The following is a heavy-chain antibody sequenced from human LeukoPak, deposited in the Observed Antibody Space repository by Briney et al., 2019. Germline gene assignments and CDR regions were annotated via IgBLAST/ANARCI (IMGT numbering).Heavy chain of an antibody. CDR3: TRDTGTTGEVKFDP. Sequence: SETLSLTCTVSGNSFGDYYWSWIRQPAGKGLEWIGRIYTSGSTTYNPSLKSRVIMSVDTSKSQFSLNLMSVTAADTAVYYCTRDTGTTGEVKFDPWGQGTLVTVSS. V-gene: IGHV4-4*07. CDR2: IYTSGST. J-gene: IGHJ5*02. D-gene: IGHD4-17*01. CDR1: GNSFGDYY.